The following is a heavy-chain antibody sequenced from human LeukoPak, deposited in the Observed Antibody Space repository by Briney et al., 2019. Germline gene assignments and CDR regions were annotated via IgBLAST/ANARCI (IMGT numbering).Heavy chain of an antibody. CDR2: IRSKANSYAT. CDR3: TRTYHYDSSGYYGTF. Sequence: GGSLRLSCAASGFTFSGSAMHWVRQASGKGLEWVGRIRSKANSYATAYAASVKGRFTISRDDSKNTAYLQMNSLKTEDTAVYYCTRTYHYDSSGYYGTFWGQGTLVTVSS. V-gene: IGHV3-73*01. D-gene: IGHD3-22*01. J-gene: IGHJ4*02. CDR1: GFTFSGSA.